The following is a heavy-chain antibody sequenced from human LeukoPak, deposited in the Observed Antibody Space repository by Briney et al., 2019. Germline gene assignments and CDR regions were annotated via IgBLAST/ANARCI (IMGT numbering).Heavy chain of an antibody. J-gene: IGHJ4*02. CDR2: IRSKAYGGTT. CDR3: TFPNCSSTSCYRD. D-gene: IGHD2-2*01. CDR1: GFTFTTYW. V-gene: IGHV3-49*04. Sequence: PGGSLRLSCAASGFTFTTYWMHWVRQAPGKGLEWVGFIRSKAYGGTTEYAASVKGRFTISRDDSKSIAYLQMNSLKTEDTVVYYCTFPNCSSTSCYRDWGQGTLVTVSS.